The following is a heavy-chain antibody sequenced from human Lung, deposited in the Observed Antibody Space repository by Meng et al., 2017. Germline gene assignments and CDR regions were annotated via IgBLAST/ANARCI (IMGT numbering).Heavy chain of an antibody. D-gene: IGHD6-13*01. J-gene: IGHJ4*02. CDR1: GYNFPDYW. CDR2: IDPKRGDT. V-gene: IGHV1-2*06. CDR3: ARDEDISAAGKLFGDY. Sequence: LVQPWAEVKQPGASVKVSCKPSGYNFPDYWLHWVRRAPGQGLEWMGRIDPKRGDTHYAQRFQGRVTMTGDTSISTAYMELSGLRSDDTAMYYCARDEDISAAGKLFGDYWGQGTLVTVSS.